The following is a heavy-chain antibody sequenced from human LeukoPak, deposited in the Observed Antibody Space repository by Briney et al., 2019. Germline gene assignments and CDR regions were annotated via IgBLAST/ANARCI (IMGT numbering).Heavy chain of an antibody. CDR1: GLTFSSYG. CDR3: AKDLTYYYDISGSYYGYYFDY. J-gene: IGHJ4*02. V-gene: IGHV3-30*18. D-gene: IGHD3-22*01. CDR2: ISYDGNNK. Sequence: PGGSLRLSCAASGLTFSSYGMHWVRQAPGKGLEWVAVISYDGNNKYYADSVKGRFTISRDNSKNTLYLQMNSLRPEDTAVYYCAKDLTYYYDISGSYYGYYFDYWGQGTLVTVSS.